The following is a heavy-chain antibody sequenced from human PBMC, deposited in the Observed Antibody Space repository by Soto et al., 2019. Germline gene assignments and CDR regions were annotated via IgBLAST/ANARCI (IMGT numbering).Heavy chain of an antibody. CDR3: TRWPVAYYYYRIDV. CDR1: GFNFSSYS. D-gene: IGHD5-12*01. CDR2: ISSSGGSI. Sequence: GGSLSLSCAASGFNFSSYSMNWVRQAPGKGLEWVSYISSSGGSIYYAESVKGRFTISRDNAKNSLYLQMNSLRDEGTAVYYCTRWPVAYYYYRIDVWGPGTTVPVFS. V-gene: IGHV3-48*02. J-gene: IGHJ6*02.